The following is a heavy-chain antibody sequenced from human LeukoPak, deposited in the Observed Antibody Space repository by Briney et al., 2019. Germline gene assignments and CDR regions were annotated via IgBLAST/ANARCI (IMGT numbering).Heavy chain of an antibody. D-gene: IGHD3-10*01. CDR2: INPSGGTT. J-gene: IGHJ3*02. CDR3: ARDTYGSGTSPNI. Sequence: ASVKVSCKASGYSFTTFDMHWVRQAPGQGLEWMGTINPSGGTTTYAQKFQGRVTMTSDTSTSTVYMEVSSLRSEDTAVYYCARDTYGSGTSPNIWGQGTMVTVSS. V-gene: IGHV1-46*01. CDR1: GYSFTTFD.